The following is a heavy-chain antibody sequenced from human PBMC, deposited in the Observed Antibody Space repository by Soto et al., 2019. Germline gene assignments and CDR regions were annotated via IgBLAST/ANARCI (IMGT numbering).Heavy chain of an antibody. V-gene: IGHV1-3*01. CDR3: VRRHVSATGIDWFDP. Sequence: ASVKVSCKASGYTFTSYGIHWVRQAPGQRLEWMGWISAANGDTKYSPKFQGRVTVTRDTSASTAYMELSSLRSEDTAVYYCVRRHVSATGIDWFDPWGQGTLVTVSS. J-gene: IGHJ5*02. CDR2: ISAANGDT. CDR1: GYTFTSYG. D-gene: IGHD6-13*01.